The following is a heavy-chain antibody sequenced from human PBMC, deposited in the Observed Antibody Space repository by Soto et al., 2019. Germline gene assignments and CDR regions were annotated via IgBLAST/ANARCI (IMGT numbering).Heavy chain of an antibody. J-gene: IGHJ4*02. D-gene: IGHD3-16*01. CDR3: ARHQRDDASRKIDC. CDR2: INPADSDI. CDR1: VYSFTSNW. V-gene: IGHV5-51*01. Sequence: GESLKISCQGSVYSFTSNWIGWGRQMPGKGLEWMGIINPADSDIKYSPSFQGQVTISADKSIGTAYLQWSSLKASDTAMYYCARHQRDDASRKIDCWGQGTLVTVSS.